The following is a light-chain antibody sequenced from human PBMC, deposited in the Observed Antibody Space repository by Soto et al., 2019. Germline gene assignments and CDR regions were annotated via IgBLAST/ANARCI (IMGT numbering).Light chain of an antibody. CDR1: QSISSE. CDR3: QHGHNWPLT. Sequence: EIVMTQSPATLSVSPGERATLSCRASQSISSELAWYQQRPGQPPRLLLYGASTRATGVPDRFTGSGSGSDFTLTISVLQSEDFAVYYCQHGHNWPLTFGQGTRLEI. CDR2: GAS. J-gene: IGKJ2*01. V-gene: IGKV3-15*01.